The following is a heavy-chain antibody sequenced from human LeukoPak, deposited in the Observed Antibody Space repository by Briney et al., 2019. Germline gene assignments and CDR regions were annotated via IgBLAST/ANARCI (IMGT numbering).Heavy chain of an antibody. J-gene: IGHJ3*02. V-gene: IGHV3-23*01. CDR3: AKDCGGDWYGDAFDI. CDR2: ISGSGGST. Sequence: AGGSLRLSCAASGFTLSSYAMSWVRQAPGKGLEWVSVISGSGGSTYYADSAAGHFTISRDNSKNTLFLQMNGLRAEDTAMYFCAKDCGGDWYGDAFDIWGPGTMVTVSS. CDR1: GFTLSSYA. D-gene: IGHD2-21*02.